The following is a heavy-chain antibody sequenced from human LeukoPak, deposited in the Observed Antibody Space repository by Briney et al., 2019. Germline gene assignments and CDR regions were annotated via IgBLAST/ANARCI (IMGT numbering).Heavy chain of an antibody. D-gene: IGHD3-3*01. CDR2: IKEDGREK. CDR1: GLIVNNYG. CDR3: ATCPTDKYDDDHADY. V-gene: IGHV3-7*01. J-gene: IGHJ4*02. Sequence: GRSLRPSRAAAGLIVNNYGMSSVRQAAGKGLEWVANIKEDGREKYYLDSVKGRFTISRDNDKNLLYLQMNSLRAEDTAVYYCATCPTDKYDDDHADYWGQGSLVTVSS.